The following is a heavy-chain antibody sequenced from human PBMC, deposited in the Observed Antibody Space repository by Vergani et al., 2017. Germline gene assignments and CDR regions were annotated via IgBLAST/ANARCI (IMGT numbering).Heavy chain of an antibody. CDR2: ISSSSSYT. J-gene: IGHJ4*02. CDR3: AKPQRRGQWLVHFDY. CDR1: GFTFSDYY. D-gene: IGHD6-19*01. Sequence: QVQLVESGGGLVKPGGSLRLSCAASGFTFSDYYMSWIRQAPGKGLEWVSYISSSSSYTNYADSVKGRFTISRDNAKNSLYLQMNSLRAEDTAVYYCAKPQRRGQWLVHFDYWGQGTLVTVSS. V-gene: IGHV3-11*06.